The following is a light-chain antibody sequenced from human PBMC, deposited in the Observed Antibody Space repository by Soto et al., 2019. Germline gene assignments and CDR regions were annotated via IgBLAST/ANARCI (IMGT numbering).Light chain of an antibody. CDR3: CSYAGGPYV. CDR1: SIDVGGYNY. J-gene: IGLJ1*01. Sequence: QSVLTQPRSVSGSPGQSVAISCTGTSIDVGGYNYVSWYQQHPGKAPKVMIYDVSKRPSGVPDRFSGSKSGNTASLTISGLQAEDEADYYCCSYAGGPYVFGTETKVTVL. CDR2: DVS. V-gene: IGLV2-11*01.